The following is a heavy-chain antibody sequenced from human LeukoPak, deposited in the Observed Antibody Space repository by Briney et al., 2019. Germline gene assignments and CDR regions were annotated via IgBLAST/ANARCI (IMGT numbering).Heavy chain of an antibody. CDR3: ARHLEAGSYYYYYYMDV. CDR1: GGSISSGGYY. Sequence: KSSQTLSLTCTVSGGSISSGGYYWSWIRQHPGKGLEWIGYIYYSGSTYYNPSLKSRVTISVDTSKNQFSLKLSSVTAADTAVYYCARHLEAGSYYYYYYMDVWGKGTTVTVSS. J-gene: IGHJ6*03. D-gene: IGHD3-10*01. CDR2: IYYSGST. V-gene: IGHV4-31*03.